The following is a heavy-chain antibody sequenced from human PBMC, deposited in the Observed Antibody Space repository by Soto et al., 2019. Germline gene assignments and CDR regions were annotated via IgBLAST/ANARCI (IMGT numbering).Heavy chain of an antibody. Sequence: QLQLQESGSGLVKPSQTLSLTCAVSGGSISSGGYSWSWIRQPPGKGLEWIGYIYHSGSTYYNPSPKSRVTRAVDSSKNQFSLKLRSVPAADTAVYYCARGNLGYSGFSVNTWFDPWGQGTLVTVSS. CDR2: IYHSGST. CDR3: ARGNLGYSGFSVNTWFDP. CDR1: GGSISSGGYS. J-gene: IGHJ5*02. D-gene: IGHD5-12*01. V-gene: IGHV4-30-2*01.